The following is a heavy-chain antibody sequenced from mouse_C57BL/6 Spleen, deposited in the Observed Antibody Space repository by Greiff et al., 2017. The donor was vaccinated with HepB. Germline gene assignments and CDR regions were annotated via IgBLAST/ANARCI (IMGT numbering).Heavy chain of an antibody. CDR2: IYPGDGDT. V-gene: IGHV1-82*01. D-gene: IGHD1-1*01. CDR3: ARYYGTAMDY. CDR1: GYAFSSSW. J-gene: IGHJ4*01. Sequence: QVQLQQSGPELVKPGASVKISCKASGYAFSSSWMNWVKQRPGKGLEWIGRIYPGDGDTNYNGKFKGKATLTADKSSSTAYMQLSSLTSEDSAVYFGARYYGTAMDYWGQGTSVTVSS.